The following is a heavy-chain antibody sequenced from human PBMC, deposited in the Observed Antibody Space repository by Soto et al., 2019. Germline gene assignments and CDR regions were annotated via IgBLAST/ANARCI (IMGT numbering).Heavy chain of an antibody. CDR3: AKDREGYYYYYMDV. CDR1: GFTFSSYG. CDR2: ISYDGSNK. J-gene: IGHJ6*03. D-gene: IGHD1-26*01. Sequence: GGSLRLSCAASGFTFSSYGMHWVRQAPGKGLEWVAVISYDGSNKYYADSVKGRFTISRDNSKNTLYLQMNSLRAEDTAVYYCAKDREGYYYYYMDVWGKGTTVTVSS. V-gene: IGHV3-30*18.